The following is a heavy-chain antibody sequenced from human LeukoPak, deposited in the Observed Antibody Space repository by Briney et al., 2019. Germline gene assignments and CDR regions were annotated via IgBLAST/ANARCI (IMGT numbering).Heavy chain of an antibody. CDR3: ARPRYCSSTSCPSDYYYYMDV. V-gene: IGHV4-4*07. D-gene: IGHD2-2*01. Sequence: PSETLSLTCTVSGGSISSYYRSWVRQPAGKGLEWIGRIYTSGNTNYNPSLKGRVTMSVDTSKNQFSLNLSSVTAADTAVYYCARPRYCSSTSCPSDYYYYMDVWGKGTTVTVSS. J-gene: IGHJ6*03. CDR1: GGSISSYY. CDR2: IYTSGNT.